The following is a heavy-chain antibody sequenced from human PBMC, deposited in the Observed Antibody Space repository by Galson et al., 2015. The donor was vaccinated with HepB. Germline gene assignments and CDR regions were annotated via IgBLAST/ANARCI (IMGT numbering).Heavy chain of an antibody. CDR2: IKSDGSTT. D-gene: IGHD5-18*01. J-gene: IGHJ5*01. Sequence: SLRLSCAASGFTFSNYYMHWLRQAPGKGLVWVSHIKSDGSTTGYADSVKGRFTVSRDNAKNTLYLQMYSLRAEDTAVYYCARGAYAYGCDSWGQGTLVTVSS. CDR3: ARGAYAYGCDS. V-gene: IGHV3-74*01. CDR1: GFTFSNYY.